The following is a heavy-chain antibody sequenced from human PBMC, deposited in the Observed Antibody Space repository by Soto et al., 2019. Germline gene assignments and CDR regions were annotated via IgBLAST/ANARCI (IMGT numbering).Heavy chain of an antibody. D-gene: IGHD3-10*01. CDR3: ARAPALGYYGSGSYYKSPLDYYYGMDV. J-gene: IGHJ6*02. CDR2: IYHSGST. Sequence: PSETLSLTCAVSGGSISSGGYSWSWIRQPPGKGLEWIGYIYHSGSTYYNPSLKSRVTISVDKSKNQFSLKLSSVTAADTAVYYCARAPALGYYGSGSYYKSPLDYYYGMDVWGQGTTVTVSS. CDR1: GGSISSGGYS. V-gene: IGHV4-30-2*01.